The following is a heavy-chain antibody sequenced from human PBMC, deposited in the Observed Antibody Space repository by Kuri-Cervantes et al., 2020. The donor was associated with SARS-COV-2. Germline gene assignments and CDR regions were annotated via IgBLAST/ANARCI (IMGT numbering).Heavy chain of an antibody. CDR2: ISGSGGST. J-gene: IGHJ4*02. Sequence: GGSLRLSCAASGFTFSSYWMSWVRQAPGKGLEWVSAISGSGGSTYYADSVKGRFTISRDNSKNTLYLQMNSLRAEDTAVYYCARDKGLGYPFDYWGQGTLVTVSS. D-gene: IGHD5-18*01. CDR1: GFTFSSYW. CDR3: ARDKGLGYPFDY. V-gene: IGHV3-23*01.